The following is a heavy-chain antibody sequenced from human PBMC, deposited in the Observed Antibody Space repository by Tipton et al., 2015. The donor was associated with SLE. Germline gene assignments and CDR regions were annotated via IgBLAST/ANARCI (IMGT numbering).Heavy chain of an antibody. CDR3: ARDLED. CDR1: GFSFSSYE. V-gene: IGHV3-48*03. Sequence: SLRLSCVASGFSFSSYEMNWVRQAPGKGLEWVSYISGTGSTIQYADSVKGRFTVSRDNAKNTLYLQMNSLRAEDTAVYYCARDLEDWGQGTLVTVSS. D-gene: IGHD5-24*01. J-gene: IGHJ4*02. CDR2: ISGTGSTI.